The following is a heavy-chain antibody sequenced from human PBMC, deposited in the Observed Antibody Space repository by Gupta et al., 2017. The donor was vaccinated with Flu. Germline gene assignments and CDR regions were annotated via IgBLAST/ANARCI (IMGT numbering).Heavy chain of an antibody. CDR2: LDYNGRT. J-gene: IGHJ4*02. Sequence: GWVRQPPGKGLEWVLSLDYNGRTYKNPSLNSRVTMSVDPAKKQFSLKLTGVTAADTAVYYCASSGSYDVFDTWGQGTLVTVSS. V-gene: IGHV4-39*01. D-gene: IGHD3-10*01. CDR3: ASSGSYDVFDT.